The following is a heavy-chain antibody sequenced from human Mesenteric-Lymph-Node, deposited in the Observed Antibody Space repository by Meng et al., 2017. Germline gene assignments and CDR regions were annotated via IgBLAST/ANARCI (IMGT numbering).Heavy chain of an antibody. CDR3: ARVGQWLPIDY. D-gene: IGHD6-19*01. CDR2: IYNSGST. Sequence: QVQLKESGPGLVKPSQTLSLTCTVSGGSISSGDYYWSWIRQPPGKGLEWIGYIYNSGSTYYNPSLKSRVTISVDTSKNQFSLKLRFVTAADTAVYYCARVGQWLPIDYWGQGTLVTVSS. CDR1: GGSISSGDYY. V-gene: IGHV4-30-4*01. J-gene: IGHJ4*02.